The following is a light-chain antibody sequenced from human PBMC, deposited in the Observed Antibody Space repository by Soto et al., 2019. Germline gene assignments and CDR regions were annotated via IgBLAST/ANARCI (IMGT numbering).Light chain of an antibody. V-gene: IGLV2-14*03. CDR1: SSDVGDYNY. J-gene: IGLJ1*01. Sequence: QSALTQPASVSWSPGQSITISCTGTSSDVGDYNYVSWYQHHPGKAPKLMIYDVSDRPSGVSTRFSGSKSGNTASLTISGLQSEDEADYYCSSYTSSSTSYVFGTGTKLTVL. CDR2: DVS. CDR3: SSYTSSSTSYV.